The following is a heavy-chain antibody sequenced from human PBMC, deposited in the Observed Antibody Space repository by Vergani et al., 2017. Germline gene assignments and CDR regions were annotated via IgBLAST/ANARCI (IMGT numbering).Heavy chain of an antibody. J-gene: IGHJ4*02. Sequence: QVQLQESGPGLVKPSETLSLICTVSGGSITSYYWSWIRQPAGKGLEWIGRLCPSGSTNYKPSLKSRVTMSIDTSKNQFSLKLTSVTAADTAVYYCATGAGPFDIWGQGTLVTVSS. CDR3: ATGAGPFDI. D-gene: IGHD7-27*01. CDR1: GGSITSYY. CDR2: LCPSGST. V-gene: IGHV4-4*07.